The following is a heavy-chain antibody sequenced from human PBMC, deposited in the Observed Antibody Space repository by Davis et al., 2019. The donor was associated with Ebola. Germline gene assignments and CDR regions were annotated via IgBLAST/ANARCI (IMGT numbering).Heavy chain of an antibody. CDR3: ARGYSSGWYFGYYYYMDV. J-gene: IGHJ6*03. CDR2: IYTSGST. D-gene: IGHD6-19*01. V-gene: IGHV4-61*09. CDR1: GGSISSGSYY. Sequence: PSETLSLTCTVSGGSISSGSYYWSWIRQPAGKGLEWIGHIYTSGSTNYNPSLKSRVTISVDTSKNQFSLKLSSVTAADTAVYYCARGYSSGWYFGYYYYMDVWGKGTTVTVSS.